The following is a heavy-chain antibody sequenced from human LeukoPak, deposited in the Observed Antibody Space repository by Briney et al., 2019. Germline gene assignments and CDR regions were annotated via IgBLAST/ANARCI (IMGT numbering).Heavy chain of an antibody. J-gene: IGHJ5*02. CDR3: ARGLKVTRSIDP. CDR1: GYTFTSYD. Sequence: GASVKVSCKASGYTFTSYDINWVRQATGQGLGWMGWMNPNSGNTGYAQKFQGRVTMTRNTSISTAYMELSSLRSEDTAVYYCARGLKVTRSIDPWGQGTLVTVSS. V-gene: IGHV1-8*01. D-gene: IGHD2-21*02. CDR2: MNPNSGNT.